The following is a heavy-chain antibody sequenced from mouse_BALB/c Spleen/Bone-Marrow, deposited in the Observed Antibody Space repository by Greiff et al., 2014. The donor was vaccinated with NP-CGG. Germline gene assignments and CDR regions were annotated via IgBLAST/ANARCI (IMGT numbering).Heavy chain of an antibody. Sequence: VKLVESGAELARPGASVKMSCKASGYTFTSYTMHWVKQRPGQGLEWIGYINPSSGYTNYNQKFKDKATLTADKSSSTAYMQLSSLTSEDSAVYYCARRLYYYGSSSNFDYWGQGTTLTVSS. CDR3: ARRLYYYGSSSNFDY. CDR2: INPSSGYT. CDR1: GYTFTSYT. J-gene: IGHJ2*01. V-gene: IGHV1-4*01. D-gene: IGHD1-1*01.